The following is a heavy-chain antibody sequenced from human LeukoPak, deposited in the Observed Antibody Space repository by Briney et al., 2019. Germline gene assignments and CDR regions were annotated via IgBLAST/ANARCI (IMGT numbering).Heavy chain of an antibody. CDR2: IYHSGST. CDR1: GGSISSSNW. V-gene: IGHV4-4*02. D-gene: IGHD3-10*01. Sequence: SETLSLTCAVSGGSISSSNWWSWVRPPPGKGLEWIGEIYHSGSTNYNPSLKSRVTISVDKSKNQFSLKLSSVTAADTAVYYCARLGVDGSGSYYNVSYWGQGTLVTVSS. CDR3: ARLGVDGSGSYYNVSY. J-gene: IGHJ4*02.